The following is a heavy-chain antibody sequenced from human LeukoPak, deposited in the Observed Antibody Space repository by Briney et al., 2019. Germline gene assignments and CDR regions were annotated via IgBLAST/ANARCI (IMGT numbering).Heavy chain of an antibody. Sequence: ALVKVSCKASGYTFTSYGISWVRQAPGQGLEWMGWISAYNGNTNYAQKLQGRVTMTTDTSTSTAYMELRSLRSDDTAVYYCARSLAAAGNNWFDPWGQGTLVTVSS. D-gene: IGHD6-13*01. CDR3: ARSLAAAGNNWFDP. J-gene: IGHJ5*02. CDR1: GYTFTSYG. V-gene: IGHV1-18*01. CDR2: ISAYNGNT.